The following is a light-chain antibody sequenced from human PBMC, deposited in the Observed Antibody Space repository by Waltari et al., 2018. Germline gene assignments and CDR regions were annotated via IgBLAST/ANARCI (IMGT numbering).Light chain of an antibody. Sequence: EIVLTQSTGTLSLSPGESATLSCRASQSLNNNYLAWYQQKPGQAPRLLIYGASSRATGIPDRLSGSGSGTDFTLTISRLEPEDFAVYYCHQYENSPFTFGQGTRLEIK. CDR1: QSLNNNY. CDR2: GAS. CDR3: HQYENSPFT. J-gene: IGKJ5*01. V-gene: IGKV3-20*01.